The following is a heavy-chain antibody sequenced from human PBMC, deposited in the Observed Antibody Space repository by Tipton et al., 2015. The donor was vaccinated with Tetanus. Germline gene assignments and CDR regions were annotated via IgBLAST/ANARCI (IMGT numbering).Heavy chain of an antibody. Sequence: TLSLTCTVSGGSINSGTFYWDWIRQTPGKALEWIGNIYYNGNTLQNPSLKSRVTMSLDKSKNQFSLKLRSVTAADTAVYYCARGDYYGSGTYDVWGQGTTVTVPS. J-gene: IGHJ6*02. CDR1: GGSINSGTFY. CDR2: IYYNGNT. CDR3: ARGDYYGSGTYDV. V-gene: IGHV4-39*01. D-gene: IGHD3-10*01.